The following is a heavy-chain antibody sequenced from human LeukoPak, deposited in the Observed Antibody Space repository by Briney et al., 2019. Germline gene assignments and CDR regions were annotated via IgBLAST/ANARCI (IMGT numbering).Heavy chain of an antibody. V-gene: IGHV4-38-2*01. CDR1: GYSISSGYH. D-gene: IGHD4-17*01. Sequence: PSETLSLTCAVSGYSISSGYHWGWIRQPPGKGLEWIGSIYHSGSTYYNPSLKSRVTISVDASKNQFSLKLSSVTAADTAVYYCARVKSTTYYFDHWGQGTLVIVSS. J-gene: IGHJ4*02. CDR3: ARVKSTTYYFDH. CDR2: IYHSGST.